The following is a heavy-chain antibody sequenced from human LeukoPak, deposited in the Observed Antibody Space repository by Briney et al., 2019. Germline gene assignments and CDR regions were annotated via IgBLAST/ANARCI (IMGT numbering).Heavy chain of an antibody. CDR3: AKFGGGYWIRFDY. J-gene: IGHJ4*02. CDR1: GFTFSSYA. CDR2: ISGSGGST. Sequence: GGPLRLSCAASGFTFSSYAMSWVRQAPGKGLEWVSAISGSGGSTYYADSVKGRFTISRDNSKNTLYLQMNSLRAEDTAVYYCAKFGGGYWIRFDYWGQGTLVTVSS. V-gene: IGHV3-23*01. D-gene: IGHD3-16*01.